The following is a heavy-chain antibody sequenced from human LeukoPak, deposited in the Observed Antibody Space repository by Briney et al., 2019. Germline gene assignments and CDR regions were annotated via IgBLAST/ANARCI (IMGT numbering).Heavy chain of an antibody. Sequence: ASVKVSCKAPGYTFTNYAIHWVRQAPGQRLEWMGWINTGNGNTKYSQKFRATVTITRDTSASTAYMELGSLRSEDTAVYYCARGPNYSNYEFDYWGQGTLVTVSS. V-gene: IGHV1-3*04. CDR3: ARGPNYSNYEFDY. J-gene: IGHJ4*02. CDR2: INTGNGNT. CDR1: GYTFTNYA. D-gene: IGHD4-11*01.